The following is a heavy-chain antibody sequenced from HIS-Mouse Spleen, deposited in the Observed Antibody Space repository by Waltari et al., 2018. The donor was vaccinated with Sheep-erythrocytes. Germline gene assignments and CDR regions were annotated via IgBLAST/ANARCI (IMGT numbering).Heavy chain of an antibody. Sequence: QITLKESGPTLVKPTQTLTLTFPFPGFPLRTSGVGVGWIRQPPGKALEWLALIYWNDDKRYSPSLKSRLTITKDTSKNQVVLTMTNMDPVDTATYYCAHRRKSSGSYYYFQHWGQGTLVTVSS. CDR3: AHRRKSSGSYYYFQH. CDR1: GFPLRTSGVG. J-gene: IGHJ1*01. CDR2: IYWNDDK. V-gene: IGHV2-5*01. D-gene: IGHD1-26*01.